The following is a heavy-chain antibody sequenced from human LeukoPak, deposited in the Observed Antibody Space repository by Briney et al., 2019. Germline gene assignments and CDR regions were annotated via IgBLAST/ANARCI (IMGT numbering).Heavy chain of an antibody. Sequence: PGGSLRLSCAASGFTFSSYAMSWVRQAPGKGLEWVSGITYGDGSTYYADSLKGRFTISRDNSKNTLYLQMNSLRAEDTAVYYCARTGYNYGTPLNNWGQGTLVTASS. J-gene: IGHJ4*02. CDR2: ITYGDGST. D-gene: IGHD5-18*01. CDR3: ARTGYNYGTPLNN. V-gene: IGHV3-23*01. CDR1: GFTFSSYA.